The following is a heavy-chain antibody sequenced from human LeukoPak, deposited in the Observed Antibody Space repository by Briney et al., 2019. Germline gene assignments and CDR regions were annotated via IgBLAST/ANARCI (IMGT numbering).Heavy chain of an antibody. J-gene: IGHJ4*02. V-gene: IGHV5-51*01. D-gene: IGHD6-19*01. CDR3: ARHGGTAVAGTDIDY. Sequence: GESLKISCKGSGYSFTTYGIGWVRQMPGKGLEWMGIIYPADSDTRYSPSFQGQVTFSADKSISTAYLQWSSLKASDTAMYYCARHGGTAVAGTDIDYWGQGTLVTVSS. CDR1: GYSFTTYG. CDR2: IYPADSDT.